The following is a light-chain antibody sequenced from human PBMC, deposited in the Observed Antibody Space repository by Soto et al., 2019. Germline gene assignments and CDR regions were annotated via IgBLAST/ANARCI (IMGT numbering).Light chain of an antibody. J-gene: IGLJ1*01. CDR2: DVS. V-gene: IGLV2-14*03. CDR1: SSDVGGYNY. CDR3: CSSTTSNTSQIV. Sequence: QSALTQPASVSGSPGQSITISCTGTSSDVGGYNYVSWYQQHPCKAPKFMIYDVSSRPSGVSNRFSGSKSGNTASLTISGLQAEDESEYYCCSSTTSNTSQIVFRTGTDVTVL.